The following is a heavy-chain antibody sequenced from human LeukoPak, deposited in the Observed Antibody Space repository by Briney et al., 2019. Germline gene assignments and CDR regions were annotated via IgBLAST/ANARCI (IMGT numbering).Heavy chain of an antibody. CDR3: ARQVAAAGPPSYYYYYGLDV. CDR2: IYYSGST. CDR1: GGSISSYY. Sequence: SETLSLTCTVSGGSISSYYWSWIRQPPGKGLEWIGYIYYSGSTNYNPSLKSRVTISVDTSKNQFSLKLSSVTAADTAVYYCARQVAAAGPPSYYYYYGLDVWGQGTTVTVSS. D-gene: IGHD6-13*01. J-gene: IGHJ6*02. V-gene: IGHV4-59*08.